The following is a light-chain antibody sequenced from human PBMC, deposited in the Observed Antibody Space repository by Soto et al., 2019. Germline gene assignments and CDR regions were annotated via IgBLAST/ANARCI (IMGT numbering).Light chain of an antibody. CDR2: GAS. CDR1: QSVSSSY. CDR3: QHYNSYSEA. V-gene: IGKV3-20*01. J-gene: IGKJ1*01. Sequence: IVLTQSPGTLSLSRGERATLSCRARQSVSSSYLAWYQQKPGQAPRLLIYGASSRATGIPERFSGSGYGTECTLTISSLQPDDFATYYCQHYNSYSEAFGQGNKV.